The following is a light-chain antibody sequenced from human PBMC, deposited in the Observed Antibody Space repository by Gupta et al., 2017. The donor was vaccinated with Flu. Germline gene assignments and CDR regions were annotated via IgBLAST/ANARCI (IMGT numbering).Light chain of an antibody. CDR3: QQCYNWPFT. J-gene: IGKJ3*01. Sequence: DIQMPQSPSSVSAFVGDRVTISCRASQDIGIWSAWYQQKPGAAPNLLISKTSRLQSGVPSRFSGSGSGTDFTLTVSNLQPEDFATYYCQQCYNWPFTLGPGTKVDLK. CDR1: QDIGIW. V-gene: IGKV1-12*01. CDR2: KTS.